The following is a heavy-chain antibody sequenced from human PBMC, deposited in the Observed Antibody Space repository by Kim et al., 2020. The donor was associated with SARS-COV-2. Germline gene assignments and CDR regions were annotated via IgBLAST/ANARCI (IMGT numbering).Heavy chain of an antibody. D-gene: IGHD6-19*01. CDR1: GFTFNSYA. Sequence: GGSLRLSCAASGFTFNSYAMSWVRQAPGKGLEWVSGIRGSGGGTTYADSVKGRFTISRDNSKNTLYLQLDSLRADDTALYYCAKFSWGSSGWFEYFQHWGQGSLVTVSS. CDR3: AKFSWGSSGWFEYFQH. V-gene: IGHV3-23*01. CDR2: IRGSGGGT. J-gene: IGHJ1*01.